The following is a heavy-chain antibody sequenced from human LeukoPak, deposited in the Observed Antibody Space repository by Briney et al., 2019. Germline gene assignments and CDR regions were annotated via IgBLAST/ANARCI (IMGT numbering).Heavy chain of an antibody. D-gene: IGHD2-2*01. CDR3: ARETSYGSSTSCPLGY. CDR2: INHSGST. CDR1: GGSFSGYY. V-gene: IGHV4-34*01. J-gene: IGHJ4*02. Sequence: SETLSLTCAVYGGSFSGYYWSWIRQPPGKGLEWIGEINHSGSTNYNPSLKSRVTISVDTSKNQFSLKLSSVTAADTAVYYCARETSYGSSTSCPLGYWGQGTLVTVSS.